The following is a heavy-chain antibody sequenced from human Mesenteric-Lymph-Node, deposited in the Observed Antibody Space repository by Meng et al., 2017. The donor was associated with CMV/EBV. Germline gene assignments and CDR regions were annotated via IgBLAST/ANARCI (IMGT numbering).Heavy chain of an antibody. V-gene: IGHV4-59*01. J-gene: IGHJ4*02. CDR3: ARDVCSSVNCYNYFNY. Sequence: SETLSLTCTVSDGSISSFYWSWIRQSPGQGLEWIGNIYYSGSTNYNPSLKSRVTISIDTSKNQLSLKLSSVTAADTAVYFCARDVCSSVNCYNYFNYWGQGTLVTVSS. CDR1: DGSISSFY. D-gene: IGHD2-2*02. CDR2: IYYSGST.